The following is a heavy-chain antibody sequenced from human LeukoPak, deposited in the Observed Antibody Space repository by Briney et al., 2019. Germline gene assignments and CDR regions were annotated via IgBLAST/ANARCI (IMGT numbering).Heavy chain of an antibody. CDR1: GFTVSSEY. J-gene: IGHJ3*02. CDR2: MYSGGRT. Sequence: PGGSLTLSCAASGFTVSSEYMTWVRQAPGKGLEWVSVMYSGGRTYYADSVKGRFTISRDNSKNTMFLQMNSLRAEDTAVYYCARSWGFAFDILGQGTMVTVSS. D-gene: IGHD3-16*01. CDR3: ARSWGFAFDI. V-gene: IGHV3-53*01.